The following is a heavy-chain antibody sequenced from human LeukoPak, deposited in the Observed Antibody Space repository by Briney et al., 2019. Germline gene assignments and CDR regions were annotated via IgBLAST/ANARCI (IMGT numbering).Heavy chain of an antibody. V-gene: IGHV3-7*01. Sequence: PGGSLRLSCVAPEFTFSTYWMSWVRQAPGKGLEWVANINQDGSDKYYVDSVKGRLTISRDNAKKSLYLQMNSLRVEDTAVYYCASDPFTISAYDAFNIWGQGTVVTVSS. J-gene: IGHJ3*02. CDR3: ASDPFTISAYDAFNI. D-gene: IGHD3-3*02. CDR2: INQDGSDK. CDR1: EFTFSTYW.